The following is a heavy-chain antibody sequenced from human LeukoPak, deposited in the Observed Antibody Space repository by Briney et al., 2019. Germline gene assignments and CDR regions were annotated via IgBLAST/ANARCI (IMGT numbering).Heavy chain of an antibody. V-gene: IGHV3-30-3*01. Sequence: GGSLRLSCAASGFTFSSYAMHWVRQAPGKGLEWVAVISYDGSNKYYADSVKGRFTISRDNSKNTLYLQMNSLRAGDTAVYYCARGTYQGGSGSYYNGQLDYWGQGTLVTVSS. CDR1: GFTFSSYA. CDR3: ARGTYQGGSGSYYNGQLDY. J-gene: IGHJ4*02. D-gene: IGHD3-10*01. CDR2: ISYDGSNK.